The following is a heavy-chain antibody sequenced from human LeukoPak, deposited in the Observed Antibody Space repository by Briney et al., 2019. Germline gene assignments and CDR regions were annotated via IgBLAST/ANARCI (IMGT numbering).Heavy chain of an antibody. J-gene: IGHJ3*02. V-gene: IGHV4-39*07. Sequence: PSETLSLTCTVSGGSISSSSYYWGWIRQPPGKGLEWIGSIYYSGSTYYNPSLKSRVTISVDTSKNQFSLKLSSVTAADTAVYYCAREWYYDPPDAFDIWGQGTMVTVSS. CDR1: GGSISSSSYY. D-gene: IGHD3-22*01. CDR2: IYYSGST. CDR3: AREWYYDPPDAFDI.